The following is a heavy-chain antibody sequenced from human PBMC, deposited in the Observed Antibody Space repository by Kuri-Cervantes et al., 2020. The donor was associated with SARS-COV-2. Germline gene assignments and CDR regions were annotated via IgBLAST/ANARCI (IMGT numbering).Heavy chain of an antibody. V-gene: IGHV1-8*02. Sequence: ASVKVSCKASGGTFSSYAISWVRQAPGQGLEWMGWMNPNSGNTGYAQKFQGRVTMTRNTSVSTAYMELSSLRSEDTAVYYCARGRLWPRLFGSGWYVLDYWGQGTLVTVSS. J-gene: IGHJ4*02. CDR1: GGTFSSYA. CDR3: ARGRLWPRLFGSGWYVLDY. CDR2: MNPNSGNT. D-gene: IGHD6-19*01.